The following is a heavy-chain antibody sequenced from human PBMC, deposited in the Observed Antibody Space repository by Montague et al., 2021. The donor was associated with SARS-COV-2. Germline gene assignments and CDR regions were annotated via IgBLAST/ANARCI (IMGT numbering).Heavy chain of an antibody. CDR2: IWYDGSNK. J-gene: IGHJ4*02. CDR3: AREAEIFGVVISPLFY. D-gene: IGHD3-3*01. V-gene: IGHV3-33*01. Sequence: SLRLSCAASGFTFSSYGMHWVRQAPGKGLEWVAVIWYDGSNKYYADSVESRFTISRDNSKNTLYLQMNSLRAEDTAVYYCAREAEIFGVVISPLFYWGQGTLVTVSS. CDR1: GFTFSSYG.